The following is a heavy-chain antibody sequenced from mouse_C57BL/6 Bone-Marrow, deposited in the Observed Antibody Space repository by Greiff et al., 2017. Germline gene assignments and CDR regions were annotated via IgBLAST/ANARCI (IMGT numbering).Heavy chain of an antibody. D-gene: IGHD2-5*01. CDR3: ARSYYSNYEGLDY. CDR1: GYTFTSYG. Sequence: QVQLQQSGAELARPGASVKLSCKASGYTFTSYGISWVKQRTGQGLEWIGEIYPRSGNTYYNEKFKGKATLTADKSSSTAYMELRSLTSEDSAVXFCARSYYSNYEGLDYWGQGTTLTVSS. CDR2: IYPRSGNT. J-gene: IGHJ2*01. V-gene: IGHV1-81*01.